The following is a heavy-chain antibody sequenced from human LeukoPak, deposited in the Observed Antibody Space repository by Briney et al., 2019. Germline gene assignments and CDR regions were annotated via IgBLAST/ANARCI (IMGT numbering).Heavy chain of an antibody. J-gene: IGHJ5*02. Sequence: PGGSLRLSCAASGFTFSSYSMDWVRQAPGKGLEGVSYISSSTSTIYYAGSVKGRFTISRDNAKNSLYLQMNSLRAEDTAVYYCARDVTYYGGDWFDPWGQGTLVTVSS. D-gene: IGHD4-23*01. V-gene: IGHV3-48*04. CDR1: GFTFSSYS. CDR2: ISSSTSTI. CDR3: ARDVTYYGGDWFDP.